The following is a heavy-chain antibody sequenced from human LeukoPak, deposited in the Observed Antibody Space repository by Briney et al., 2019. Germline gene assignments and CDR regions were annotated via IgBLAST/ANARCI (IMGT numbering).Heavy chain of an antibody. D-gene: IGHD6-13*01. J-gene: IGHJ4*02. CDR2: INHSGST. CDR1: GGSFSGYY. V-gene: IGHV4-34*01. CDR3: ARGIAAAGTNDY. Sequence: PSETLSLTCAVYGGSFSGYYWSWIRQPPGKGLEWIGEINHSGSTNYNPSLKSRVTISVDTSKNQFSLKLSSVTAADTAVYYCARGIAAAGTNDYWAQGTLVTVSS.